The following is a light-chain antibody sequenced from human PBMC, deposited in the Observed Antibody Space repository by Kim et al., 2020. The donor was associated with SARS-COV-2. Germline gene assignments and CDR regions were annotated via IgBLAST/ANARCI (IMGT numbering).Light chain of an antibody. CDR3: SAWDASLSAWV. Sequence: QTPALIWTGNSNNGGNEGAVWLPQHQGPPPTLLSGRRNNRPSEISERFSASRSGSTASLTITGLQPEDEADYYCSAWDASLSAWVFGGGTQLTVL. CDR2: RRN. J-gene: IGLJ3*02. CDR1: SNNGGNEG. V-gene: IGLV10-54*01.